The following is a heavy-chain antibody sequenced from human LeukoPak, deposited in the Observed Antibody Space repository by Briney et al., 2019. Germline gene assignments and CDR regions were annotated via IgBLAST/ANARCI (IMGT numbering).Heavy chain of an antibody. CDR2: ISGSGGST. V-gene: IGHV3-23*01. CDR1: GFTFSSYA. J-gene: IGHJ4*02. Sequence: GGSLRLSCAASGFTFSSYAMSWVRQAPGKGLEWVSAISGSGGSTYYADSVRGRFTISRDNSKNTLYLQMNSLRAEDTAVYYRAKDPAYSGSYYRVPGYYFDYWGQGTLVTVSS. D-gene: IGHD1-26*01. CDR3: AKDPAYSGSYYRVPGYYFDY.